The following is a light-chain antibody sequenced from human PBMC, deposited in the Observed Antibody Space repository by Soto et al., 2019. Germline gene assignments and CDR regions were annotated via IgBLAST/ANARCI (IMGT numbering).Light chain of an antibody. CDR3: QQYGSSLWT. Sequence: EIVMTQSPATLSVSPGERATLXRXASQSVSSNLAWYQQKPGQAPRLLIYGASSRATGIPDRFSGSGSGTDFTLTISRLEPEDFAVYYCQQYGSSLWTFGQGTKVDIK. CDR2: GAS. CDR1: QSVSSN. V-gene: IGKV3-20*01. J-gene: IGKJ1*01.